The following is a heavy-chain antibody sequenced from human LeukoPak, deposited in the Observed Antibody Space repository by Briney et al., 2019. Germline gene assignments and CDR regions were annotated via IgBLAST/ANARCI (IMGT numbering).Heavy chain of an antibody. CDR1: GFTFDDYA. J-gene: IGHJ4*02. V-gene: IGHV3-30*18. Sequence: GGSLRLSCAASGFTFDDYAMHWVRQAPGKGLEWVAVISYDGGNKYYADSVKGRFTISRDNSKNTLYLQMNSLRAEDTAVYYCAKNLITGTTDYWGQGTLVTVSS. CDR3: AKNLITGTTDY. D-gene: IGHD1-7*01. CDR2: ISYDGGNK.